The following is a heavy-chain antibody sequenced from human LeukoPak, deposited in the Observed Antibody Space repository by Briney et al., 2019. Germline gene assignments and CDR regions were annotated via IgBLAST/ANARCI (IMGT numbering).Heavy chain of an antibody. CDR3: ARDSYYYYYMDV. CDR2: IIPILGIA. J-gene: IGHJ6*03. Sequence: SVKVSCKASGGTFSSYAISWVRQAPGQGLEWMGRIIPILGIANYAQKFQGRVTITADKSTSTAYMELSSLRSEDTAVYYCARDSYYYYYMDVWGKGTTVTVSS. V-gene: IGHV1-69*04. CDR1: GGTFSSYA.